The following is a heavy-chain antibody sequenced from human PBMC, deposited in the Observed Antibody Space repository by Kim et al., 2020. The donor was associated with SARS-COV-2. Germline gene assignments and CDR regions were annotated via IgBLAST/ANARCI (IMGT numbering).Heavy chain of an antibody. CDR3: VKPLPGYGDERLYFQH. CDR2: ISSNGGST. CDR1: GFTFSSYA. J-gene: IGHJ1*01. Sequence: GGSLRLSCSASGFTFSSYAMHWVRQAPGKGLEYVSAISSNGGSTYYADSVKGRFTISRDNSKNTLYLQMSSLRAEDTAVYYCVKPLPGYGDERLYFQHWGQGTLVTVSS. D-gene: IGHD4-17*01. V-gene: IGHV3-64D*09.